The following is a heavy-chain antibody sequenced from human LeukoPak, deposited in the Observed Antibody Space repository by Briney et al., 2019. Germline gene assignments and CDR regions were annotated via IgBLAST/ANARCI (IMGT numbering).Heavy chain of an antibody. J-gene: IGHJ5*02. CDR1: GFTFSSYW. CDR2: IKQDGSEK. V-gene: IGHV3-7*01. D-gene: IGHD3-3*01. Sequence: GGSLRLSCAASGFTFSSYWMSWVRQAPGKGLEWVANIKQDGSEKYYVDSVKGRFTISRDNAKNSLYLQMNSLRAEDTAVYYCARTGNYDFWSGYYSNWFDPWGQGTLVTVSS. CDR3: ARTGNYDFWSGYYSNWFDP.